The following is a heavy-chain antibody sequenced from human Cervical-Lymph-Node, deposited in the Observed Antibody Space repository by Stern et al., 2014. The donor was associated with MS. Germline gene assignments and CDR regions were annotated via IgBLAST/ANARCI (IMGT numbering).Heavy chain of an antibody. Sequence: VQLVESVAEVKKPGSSVKVSCKASGGTFSSYAISWVRQAPGQGLEWMGGIIPIFGTANYAQKFQGRVTITADESTSTAYMELSSLRSEDTAVYYCARGGLGLRYFDWSPHFDYWGQGTLVTVSS. V-gene: IGHV1-69*01. CDR1: GGTFSSYA. J-gene: IGHJ4*02. CDR3: ARGGLGLRYFDWSPHFDY. D-gene: IGHD3-9*01. CDR2: IIPIFGTA.